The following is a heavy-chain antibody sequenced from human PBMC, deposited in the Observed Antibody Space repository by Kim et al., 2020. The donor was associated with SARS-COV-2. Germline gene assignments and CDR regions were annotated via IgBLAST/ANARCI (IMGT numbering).Heavy chain of an antibody. Sequence: ASVKVSCKASGYTFSSYGFSWVRQAPGQGLEWMGWISAYNGNTNYAQKFQGRVTMTTDTSTSTAHMELRSLRSDDTAMYYCARYSSSWTFDYWGQGTLVTVSS. CDR2: ISAYNGNT. J-gene: IGHJ4*02. V-gene: IGHV1-18*01. CDR1: GYTFSSYG. CDR3: ARYSSSWTFDY. D-gene: IGHD6-13*01.